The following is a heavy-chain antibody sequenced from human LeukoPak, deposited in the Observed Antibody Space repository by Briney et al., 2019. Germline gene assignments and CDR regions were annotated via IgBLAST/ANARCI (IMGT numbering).Heavy chain of an antibody. CDR1: GYTFTGYY. Sequence: ASVKVSCKASGYTFTGYYMHWVRRAPGQGLEWMGWINPNSGGTNYAQKFQGRVTMTRDTSISTAYMELSRLRSDDTAVYYCAGDRVVVVPAATRSSHYYYYGMDVWGQGTTVTVSS. V-gene: IGHV1-2*02. D-gene: IGHD2-2*01. CDR3: AGDRVVVVPAATRSSHYYYYGMDV. CDR2: INPNSGGT. J-gene: IGHJ6*02.